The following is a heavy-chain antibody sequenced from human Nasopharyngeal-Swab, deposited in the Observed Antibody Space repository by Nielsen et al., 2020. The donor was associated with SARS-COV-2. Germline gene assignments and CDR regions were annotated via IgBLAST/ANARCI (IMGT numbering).Heavy chain of an antibody. CDR1: GGSISSSSYY. CDR2: IYYSGST. Sequence: SETLSLTSTVSGGSISSSSYYWGWIRQPPGKGLEWIGSIYYSGSTYYNPSLKSRVTISVDTSKNQFSLKLSSVTAADTAVYYCATYGYGSYYYYYMDVWGKGTTVTVSS. CDR3: ATYGYGSYYYYYMDV. V-gene: IGHV4-39*01. D-gene: IGHD5-18*01. J-gene: IGHJ6*03.